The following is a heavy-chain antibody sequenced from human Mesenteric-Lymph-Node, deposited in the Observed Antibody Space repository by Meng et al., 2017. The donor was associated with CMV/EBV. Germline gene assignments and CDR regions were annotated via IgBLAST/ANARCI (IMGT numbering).Heavy chain of an antibody. J-gene: IGHJ4*02. CDR1: GGSFSGYY. V-gene: IGHV4-34*01. CDR2: INHSGST. CDR3: ARGSSYDILTGYFDY. Sequence: VQLPPLGSVLWKPSVTLTVPWLVYGGSFSGYYWNWIRQSPEKGLEWIGEINHSGSTTYHPSFTSRIIISVDTSTNQISLNMSSVTAADTAVYYCARGSSYDILTGYFDYWGQGALVTGSS. D-gene: IGHD3-9*01.